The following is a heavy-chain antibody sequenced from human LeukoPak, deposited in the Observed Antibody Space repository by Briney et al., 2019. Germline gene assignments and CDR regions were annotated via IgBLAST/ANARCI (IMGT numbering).Heavy chain of an antibody. CDR2: IWYDGSNK. V-gene: IGHV3-33*06. Sequence: PGGSLRLSCAASGFTFSSYGMHWVRQAPGKGLEWVAVIWYDGSNKYYADSVKGRFTISRDNSNNTLYLQMNSLRAEDTAVYYCAKDPSKGYYDSSGYSHFDYWGQGTLVTVSS. CDR3: AKDPSKGYYDSSGYSHFDY. J-gene: IGHJ4*02. CDR1: GFTFSSYG. D-gene: IGHD3-22*01.